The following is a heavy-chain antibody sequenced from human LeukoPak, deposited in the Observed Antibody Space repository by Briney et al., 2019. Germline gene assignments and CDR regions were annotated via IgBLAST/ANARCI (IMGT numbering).Heavy chain of an antibody. D-gene: IGHD2-15*01. V-gene: IGHV3-7*05. CDR2: IKQDGSEK. CDR1: GFSFSTYW. CDR3: ARDRDNITCPHDY. Sequence: GGSLRLSCAASGFSFSTYWMSWARQAPGKGLEWVANIKQDGSEKYYVDSVKGRFTISRDNAKRSLYLQMNSLRAEDTAVFYCARDRDNITCPHDYWGQGTLVTVSS. J-gene: IGHJ4*02.